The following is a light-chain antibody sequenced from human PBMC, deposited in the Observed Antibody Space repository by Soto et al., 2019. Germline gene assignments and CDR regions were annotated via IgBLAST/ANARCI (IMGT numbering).Light chain of an antibody. CDR3: QQYNSYQWT. Sequence: DIQMTQSPSTLSASVGDRVAITCRASQSISSWLAWYQQKPGKAPKLLIYKASSLESGVPSRFSGSGSGTEFTLTISSLQPDDFATCYCQQYNSYQWTFGQGTKVEIK. V-gene: IGKV1-5*03. J-gene: IGKJ1*01. CDR1: QSISSW. CDR2: KAS.